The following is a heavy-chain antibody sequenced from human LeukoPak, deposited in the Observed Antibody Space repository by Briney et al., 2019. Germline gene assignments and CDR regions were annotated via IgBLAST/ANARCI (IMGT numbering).Heavy chain of an antibody. D-gene: IGHD6-6*01. Sequence: SETLSLTCTVSGGSIHSVYYFWGWIRQPPGKGLEWIGSVYFDGDTSYSPSLKSRVIISVDTSKNQFSLNLTSVTAADTALYYCARHRKSARNYLYYYMDVWGKGTTVTVSS. CDR3: ARHRKSARNYLYYYMDV. CDR1: GGSIHSVYYF. V-gene: IGHV4-39*01. CDR2: VYFDGDT. J-gene: IGHJ6*03.